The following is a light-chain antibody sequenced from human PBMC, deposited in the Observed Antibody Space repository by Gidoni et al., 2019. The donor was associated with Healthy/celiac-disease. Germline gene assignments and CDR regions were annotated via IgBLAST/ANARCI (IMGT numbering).Light chain of an antibody. CDR3: QQRSNGPPIT. CDR2: DAS. CDR1: QSLSSY. J-gene: IGKJ5*01. Sequence: IVLTQSPATLSLSPGERATLSCRASQSLSSYLAWYQQKPGQAPRLLIYDASNRATGIPARFSGSGSGIDFTLTISSLEPEEFAVYYCQQRSNGPPITFGQGTRLEIK. V-gene: IGKV3-11*01.